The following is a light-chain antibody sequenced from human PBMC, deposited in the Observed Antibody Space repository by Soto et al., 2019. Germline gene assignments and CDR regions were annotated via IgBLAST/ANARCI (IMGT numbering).Light chain of an antibody. CDR3: SSYTSSRINV. CDR2: EVS. J-gene: IGLJ1*01. V-gene: IGLV2-14*01. Sequence: QSALTQPASVSGSPGQSITISCTGTSSDVGGYNYVSWYQQHPGEAPKLMIYEVSNRPSGVSNRFSGSKSGNTASLTISGLQAEDEADYYCSSYTSSRINVFGTGTKLTVL. CDR1: SSDVGGYNY.